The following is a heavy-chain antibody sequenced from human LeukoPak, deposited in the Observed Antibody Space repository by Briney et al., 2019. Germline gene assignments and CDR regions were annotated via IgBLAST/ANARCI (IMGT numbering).Heavy chain of an antibody. D-gene: IGHD6-13*01. CDR3: AKSRKKSIAAAGYGMDV. J-gene: IGHJ6*02. V-gene: IGHV4-59*08. Sequence: SETLSLTCTVSGGSISSYYWSWIRQPPGKGLEWIGYIYYSGSTNYNPSLKSRVTISVDTSKNQFSLKLSSVTAADTAVYYCAKSRKKSIAAAGYGMDVWGQGTTVTVSS. CDR2: IYYSGST. CDR1: GGSISSYY.